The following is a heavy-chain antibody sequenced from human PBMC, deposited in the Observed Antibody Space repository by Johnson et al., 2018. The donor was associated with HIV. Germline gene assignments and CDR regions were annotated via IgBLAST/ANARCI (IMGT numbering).Heavy chain of an antibody. J-gene: IGHJ3*02. V-gene: IGHV3-30*19. CDR1: GFTFSSYG. Sequence: QVQLVESGGGVVQPGRSLRLSCAASGFTFSSYGMHWVRQAPGKGLEWAAVISYDGSNKYYADSVKGRFTISRENAKNSLYLQMNSLGAEDTAVYYCAKDGPGGAFDIWGQGTLVTVSS. CDR3: AKDGPGGAFDI. D-gene: IGHD3-10*01. CDR2: ISYDGSNK.